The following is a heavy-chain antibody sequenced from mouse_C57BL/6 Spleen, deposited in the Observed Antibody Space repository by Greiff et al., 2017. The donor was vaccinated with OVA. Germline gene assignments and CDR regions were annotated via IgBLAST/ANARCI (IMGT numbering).Heavy chain of an antibody. D-gene: IGHD2-1*01. V-gene: IGHV1-50*01. CDR3: ANGNYRRYFDV. J-gene: IGHJ1*03. Sequence: VQLQQPGAELVKPGASVKLSCKASGYTFTSYWMQWVKQRPGQGLEWIGEIDPSDSYTNYNQKFKGKATLTVDTSSSTAYMQLSSLTSEDSAVYYCANGNYRRYFDVWGTGTTVTVSS. CDR1: GYTFTSYW. CDR2: IDPSDSYT.